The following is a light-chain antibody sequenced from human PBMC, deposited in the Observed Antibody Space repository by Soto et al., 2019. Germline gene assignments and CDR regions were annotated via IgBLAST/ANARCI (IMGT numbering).Light chain of an antibody. CDR3: QNYNGAPWT. CDR1: QGISTY. J-gene: IGKJ1*01. CDR2: AAS. V-gene: IGKV1-27*01. Sequence: DIQMTQSPSSLSASVGDRVTITCRASQGISTYLVWYQQKPGTVPKLLIFAASTWQSGVPSRFSGSGSGTDFTLTISSLQPEDVATYYCQNYNGAPWTFGQGTKVEIK.